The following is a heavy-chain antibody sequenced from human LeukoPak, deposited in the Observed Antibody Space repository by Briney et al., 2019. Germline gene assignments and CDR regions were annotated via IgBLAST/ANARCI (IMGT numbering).Heavy chain of an antibody. CDR2: IIPILGIA. CDR1: GGTFSSYA. Sequence: ASVKVSCKASGGTFSSYAISWVRQAPGQGLEWMGRIIPILGIANYAQKFQGRVTITADKSTSTAYMELGSLRSEDTAVYYCARVRTVSSGYYSGYYYYGMDVWGQGTTVTVSS. V-gene: IGHV1-69*04. J-gene: IGHJ6*02. D-gene: IGHD3-22*01. CDR3: ARVRTVSSGYYSGYYYYGMDV.